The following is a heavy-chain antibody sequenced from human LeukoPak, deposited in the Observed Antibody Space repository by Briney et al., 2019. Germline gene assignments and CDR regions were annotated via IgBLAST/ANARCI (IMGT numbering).Heavy chain of an antibody. CDR2: TNHSGST. V-gene: IGHV4-34*01. Sequence: SETLSLTCAVYGGSFSGYYWSWIRQPPGKGLEWIGETNHSGSTNYNPSLKSRVTISVDTSKNQFSLKLSSVTAADTAVYYCARGRVLTYYYDSSGYYAFDYWGQGTLVTVSS. CDR1: GGSFSGYY. D-gene: IGHD3-22*01. J-gene: IGHJ4*02. CDR3: ARGRVLTYYYDSSGYYAFDY.